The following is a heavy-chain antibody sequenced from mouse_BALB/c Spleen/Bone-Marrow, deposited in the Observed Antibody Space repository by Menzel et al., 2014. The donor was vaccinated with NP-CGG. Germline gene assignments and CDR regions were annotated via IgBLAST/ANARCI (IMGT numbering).Heavy chain of an antibody. CDR1: GYTFTDYW. Sequence: VQLQQSGAELVMPGASVKMSCKASGYTFTDYWIHWVEQRPGQGLEWIGAIDTSYTYTTYNQKFKGKATLTVDASSSTAYIQLSSLTSEDSAVYYCANIYYGDYGWFSYWGQGTLVTVSA. CDR2: IDTSYTYT. CDR3: ANIYYGDYGWFSY. J-gene: IGHJ3*01. D-gene: IGHD2-13*01. V-gene: IGHV1-69*01.